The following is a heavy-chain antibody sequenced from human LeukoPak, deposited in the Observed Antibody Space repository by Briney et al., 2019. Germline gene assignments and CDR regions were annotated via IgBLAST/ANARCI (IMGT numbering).Heavy chain of an antibody. D-gene: IGHD2-2*01. CDR3: ARAPPPAAMGAFDI. V-gene: IGHV1-18*01. J-gene: IGHJ3*02. CDR1: GYTFTSYG. CDR2: ISAYNGNT. Sequence: GASVKVSCKASGYTFTSYGISWVRQAPGQGLEWMGWISAYNGNTNYAQKLQGRVTMTTDTSTSTAYMELRSLRSEDTAVYYCARAPPPAAMGAFDIWGQGTMVTVSS.